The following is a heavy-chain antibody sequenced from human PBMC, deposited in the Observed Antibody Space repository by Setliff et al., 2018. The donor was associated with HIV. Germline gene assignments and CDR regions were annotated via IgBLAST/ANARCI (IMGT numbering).Heavy chain of an antibody. V-gene: IGHV4-61*01. Sequence: SETLSLTCTVSGGSVGSGSYYWSWIRQPPGKGLEWIGYIYYSGNTNYNPSLKSRVTLSIDTSKNQFSLNLHSVTAADTAVYYCARDPPGYGDSNDFWGQGTLGTVSS. CDR1: GGSVGSGSYY. D-gene: IGHD4-17*01. J-gene: IGHJ4*02. CDR2: IYYSGNT. CDR3: ARDPPGYGDSNDF.